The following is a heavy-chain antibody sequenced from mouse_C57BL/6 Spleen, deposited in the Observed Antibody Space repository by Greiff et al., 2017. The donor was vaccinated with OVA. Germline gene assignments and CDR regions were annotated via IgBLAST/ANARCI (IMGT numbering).Heavy chain of an antibody. D-gene: IGHD1-1*01. CDR3: ARDWGGSSYYFDY. V-gene: IGHV1-52*01. CDR1: GYTFTSYW. J-gene: IGHJ2*01. CDR2: IDPSDSET. Sequence: VQLQQSGAELVRPGSSVKLSCKASGYTFTSYWMHWVKQRPIQGLEWIGNIDPSDSETHYNQKFKDKATLTVDKSSSTAYMQLSSLTSEDSAVYYCARDWGGSSYYFDYWGQGTTLTVSS.